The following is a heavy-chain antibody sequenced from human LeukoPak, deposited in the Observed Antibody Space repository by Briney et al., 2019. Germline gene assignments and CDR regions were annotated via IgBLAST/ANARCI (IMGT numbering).Heavy chain of an antibody. D-gene: IGHD2-15*01. Sequence: GGSLRLSCAASGFTFSGYPIHWVRQAPGKGLEWVAVISYDGSNKYYADSVKGRFTISRDNSKNTLYLQMNSLRAEDTAVYYCAKLAVVAADGGDDYWGQGTLVTVSS. CDR2: ISYDGSNK. CDR3: AKLAVVAADGGDDY. V-gene: IGHV3-30*04. J-gene: IGHJ4*02. CDR1: GFTFSGYP.